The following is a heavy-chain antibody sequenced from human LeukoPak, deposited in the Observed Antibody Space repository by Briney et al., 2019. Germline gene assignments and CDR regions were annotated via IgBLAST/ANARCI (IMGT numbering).Heavy chain of an antibody. CDR3: ARQQWLDGAYYFDY. CDR1: XFTFSGST. V-gene: IGHV3-21*01. CDR2: ISTSSSYI. Sequence: CAASXFTFSGSTMNWVRQAPGKGLEWVSFISTSSSYIYYADSVRGRFTISRDKDKNSLYLQMNRLRAEDTDVYYCARQQWLDGAYYFDYWGQGTLVTVSS. D-gene: IGHD6-19*01. J-gene: IGHJ4*02.